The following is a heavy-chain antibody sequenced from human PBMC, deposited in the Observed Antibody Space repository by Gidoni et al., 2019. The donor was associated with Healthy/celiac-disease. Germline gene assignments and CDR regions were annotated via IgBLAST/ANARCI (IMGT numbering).Heavy chain of an antibody. J-gene: IGHJ6*02. V-gene: IGHV3-30*04. CDR1: GFTFRSSA. CDR3: ARDRELWSNYYYGMDV. D-gene: IGHD5-18*01. CDR2: ISYDGSNK. Sequence: QVQLVESGGGVVQPGRSLRLSCAASGFTFRSSAMHWVRQAPGKGLEWVAVISYDGSNKYYADAVKGRFTISRDNSKNTLYLQMNSLRAEDTAVYYCARDRELWSNYYYGMDVWGQGTTVTVSS.